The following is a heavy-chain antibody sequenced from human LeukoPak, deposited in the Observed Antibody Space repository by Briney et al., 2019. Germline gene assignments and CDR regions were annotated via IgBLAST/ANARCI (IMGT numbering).Heavy chain of an antibody. J-gene: IGHJ5*02. CDR2: IDTTGGST. CDR3: AKSNWFDP. CDR1: GFTFSSYW. Sequence: GGSLRLSCAASGFTFSSYWMPWVRQAPGKGLVWVSRIDTTGGSTYYADSVKGRFTISRDNAKNTLYLQMNSLRADDTAVYYCAKSNWFDPWGQGTLVTVSS. V-gene: IGHV3-74*01.